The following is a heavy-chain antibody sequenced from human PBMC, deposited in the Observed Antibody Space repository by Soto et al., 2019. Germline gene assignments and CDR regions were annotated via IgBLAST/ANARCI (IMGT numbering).Heavy chain of an antibody. V-gene: IGHV1-3*01. D-gene: IGHD6-19*01. CDR2: INAGNGNT. CDR3: ASVDSSGWYYFDY. J-gene: IGHJ4*02. Sequence: QVQLVQSGAEVKKPGASVKVSCKASGYTFTSYAMHWVRQAPGQRLEWMGWINAGNGNTKYSQKFQGRVTITRDTSASTAYMELSSLRSGDTAVYYCASVDSSGWYYFDYWGQGTLVTVSS. CDR1: GYTFTSYA.